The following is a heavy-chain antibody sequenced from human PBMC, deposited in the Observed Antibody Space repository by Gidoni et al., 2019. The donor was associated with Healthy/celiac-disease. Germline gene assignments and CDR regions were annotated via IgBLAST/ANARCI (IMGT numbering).Heavy chain of an antibody. Sequence: EVQLVESGGGLIQPGGSLRLSCAASGFTVSSHYLSWVRQAPGKGLEWVSVIYSGGSTYYADSVKGRFTISRDNSKNTLYLQMNSLRAEDTAVYYCARAVFKGYYFDYWGQGTLVTVSS. D-gene: IGHD3-10*02. J-gene: IGHJ4*02. CDR3: ARAVFKGYYFDY. V-gene: IGHV3-53*01. CDR2: IYSGGST. CDR1: GFTVSSHY.